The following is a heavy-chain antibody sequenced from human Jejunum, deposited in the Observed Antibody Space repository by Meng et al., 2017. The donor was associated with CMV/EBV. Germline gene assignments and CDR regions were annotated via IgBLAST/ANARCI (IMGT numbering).Heavy chain of an antibody. Sequence: VPLQQWGAGRLKPSGTRSLTCAVYGGSFSAYYWSWTRQPPGKGLEWIGEVNHGESTNYNPSLKSRVTKSVDTSKNQFSLKLSSVTAADTAVSYCERIATVTTRQCLDYWGQGTLVTVSS. D-gene: IGHD4-11*01. V-gene: IGHV4-34*01. CDR1: GGSFSAYY. CDR3: ERIATVTTRQCLDY. CDR2: VNHGEST. J-gene: IGHJ4*02.